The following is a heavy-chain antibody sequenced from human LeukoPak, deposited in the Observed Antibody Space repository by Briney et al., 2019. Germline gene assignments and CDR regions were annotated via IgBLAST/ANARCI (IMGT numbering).Heavy chain of an antibody. CDR1: GYSISSGSY. V-gene: IGHV4-38-2*02. Sequence: SETLSLTCTVSGYSISSGSYWGWIRQPPGKGLEWIGTIYHSGTTYYNPSLKSRVTISVDTSKNQFSLKLSSVTAADTAVYYCARARQWPEFYYDSSGSDAFDIWGQGTMVTVSS. CDR3: ARARQWPEFYYDSSGSDAFDI. J-gene: IGHJ3*02. CDR2: IYHSGTT. D-gene: IGHD3-22*01.